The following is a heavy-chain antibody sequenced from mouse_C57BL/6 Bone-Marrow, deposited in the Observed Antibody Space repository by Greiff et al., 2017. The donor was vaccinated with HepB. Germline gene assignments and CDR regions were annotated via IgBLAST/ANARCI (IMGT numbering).Heavy chain of an antibody. Sequence: EVQGVESGGDLVKPGGSLKLSCAASGFTFSSYGMSWVRQTPDKRLEWVATISSGGSYTYYPDSVKGRFTISRDNAKNTLYLQMSSLKSEDTAMYYCARQDYGSGYFDVWGTGTTVTVSS. CDR1: GFTFSSYG. CDR3: ARQDYGSGYFDV. D-gene: IGHD1-1*01. CDR2: ISSGGSYT. V-gene: IGHV5-6*01. J-gene: IGHJ1*03.